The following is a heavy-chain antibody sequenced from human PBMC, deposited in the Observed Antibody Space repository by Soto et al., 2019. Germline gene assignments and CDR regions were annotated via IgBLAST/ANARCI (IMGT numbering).Heavy chain of an antibody. D-gene: IGHD3-10*01. CDR2: IYYSGST. Sequence: EPLSLTCTVSGGSISSYYWSWIRQPPGKGLEWIGYIYYSGSTNYNPSLKSRVTISVDTSKNQFSLKLSSVTAADTAVYYCARISEGSGTSFDYWGQGTLVTVSS. CDR1: GGSISSYY. J-gene: IGHJ4*02. CDR3: ARISEGSGTSFDY. V-gene: IGHV4-59*08.